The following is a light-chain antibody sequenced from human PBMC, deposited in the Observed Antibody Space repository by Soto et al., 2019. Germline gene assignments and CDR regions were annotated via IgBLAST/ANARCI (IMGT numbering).Light chain of an antibody. Sequence: ESFLSQCQGHLSLSPGEGATLSCRASRGVSANNKALYQQKPGQAPTLLIYGASIRAAGIPDRFSGSGSGTDFTLTISRLEPEDFAVYYCQQYGSTRRTFGQGTKVAIK. CDR2: GAS. CDR1: RGVSANN. J-gene: IGKJ1*01. V-gene: IGKV3-20*01. CDR3: QQYGSTRRT.